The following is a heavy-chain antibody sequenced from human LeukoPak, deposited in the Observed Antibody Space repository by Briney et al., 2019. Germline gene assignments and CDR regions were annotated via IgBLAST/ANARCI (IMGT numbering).Heavy chain of an antibody. D-gene: IGHD3-16*01. CDR1: GYNFTIYW. J-gene: IGHJ5*02. CDR2: IYPGDSDT. Sequence: GESLKISCKGSGYNFTIYWIGWVRPMPGKGLEWMGIIYPGDSDTRYSPSFQGQVTISADKSISTAYLQWSSLKASDTAMYYCAIFDFLFGEIDNWFDPWGQGTQVTVSS. V-gene: IGHV5-51*01. CDR3: AIFDFLFGEIDNWFDP.